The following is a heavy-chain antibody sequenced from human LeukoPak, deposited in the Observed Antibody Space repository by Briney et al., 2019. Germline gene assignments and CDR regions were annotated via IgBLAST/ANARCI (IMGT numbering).Heavy chain of an antibody. CDR2: IFYSGST. CDR1: GGSFSSYY. D-gene: IGHD1-26*01. J-gene: IGHJ4*02. V-gene: IGHV4-59*12. Sequence: PSETLSLICTVSGGSFSSYYWNWVRQSPGKGLEWIGYIFYSGSTMYDPSLKSRVTISLDTSRDQFSLKLTSVTAADTAVYYCARGSGNGSGSYRHWGQGTLVTVSS. CDR3: ARGSGNGSGSYRH.